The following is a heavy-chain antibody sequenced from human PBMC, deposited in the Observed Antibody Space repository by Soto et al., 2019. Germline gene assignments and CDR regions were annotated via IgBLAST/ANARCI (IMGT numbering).Heavy chain of an antibody. J-gene: IGHJ3*02. V-gene: IGHV5-51*01. D-gene: IGHD6-6*01. CDR3: ARLTQQLVYGAFDI. CDR1: GYSFTSYW. CDR2: IYPGDSYT. Sequence: GESLKISCKGSGYSFTSYWIGWVRQMPEKGLEWMVMIYPGDSYTRYSPSFQGQVTISADKSISTAYLQWSSLKASDTAMYYCARLTQQLVYGAFDIWGQGTMVTVSS.